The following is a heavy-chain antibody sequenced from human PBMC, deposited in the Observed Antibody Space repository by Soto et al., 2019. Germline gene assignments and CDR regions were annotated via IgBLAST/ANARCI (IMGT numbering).Heavy chain of an antibody. V-gene: IGHV4-59*11. CDR2: IYYNGNN. D-gene: IGHD1-7*01. Sequence: QVQLQESGPGLVKPSETLSLTCSVSGGSISNHYWSWIRQPPGKGLEWIGYIYYNGNNNYNPSLKSRVTMSVDTSRNHVSLKLTTVTAGDTAVYYCTRANWYSGYWGQGTLVTVSS. CDR1: GGSISNHY. CDR3: TRANWYSGY. J-gene: IGHJ4*02.